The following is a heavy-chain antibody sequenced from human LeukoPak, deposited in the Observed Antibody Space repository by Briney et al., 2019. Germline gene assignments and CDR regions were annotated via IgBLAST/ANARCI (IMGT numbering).Heavy chain of an antibody. J-gene: IGHJ4*02. Sequence: SENLSLTCTVSGGSISISNYYWGWIRQPPGRGLEWIGSISYSGTYYNPSLKSPLTISVDTSKNHFSLNLRSVTAAATAVYYCARRTSNPVGAIDYWGQGTLVTVSS. CDR2: ISYSGT. D-gene: IGHD1-26*01. CDR1: GGSISISNYY. V-gene: IGHV4-39*01. CDR3: ARRTSNPVGAIDY.